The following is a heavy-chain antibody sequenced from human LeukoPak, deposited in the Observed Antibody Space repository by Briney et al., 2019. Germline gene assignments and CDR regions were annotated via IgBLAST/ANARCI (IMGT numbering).Heavy chain of an antibody. D-gene: IGHD3-10*01. J-gene: IGHJ4*02. CDR2: IIPIFGTA. CDR3: ARDRMVRGVTDY. Sequence: SVKVSCKASGGTFSSYAISWVRQAPGQGLEWMGGIIPIFGTANYAQKFQGSVTITADESTSTAYMELRSLRSDDTAVYYCARDRMVRGVTDYWGQGTLVTVSS. V-gene: IGHV1-69*13. CDR1: GGTFSSYA.